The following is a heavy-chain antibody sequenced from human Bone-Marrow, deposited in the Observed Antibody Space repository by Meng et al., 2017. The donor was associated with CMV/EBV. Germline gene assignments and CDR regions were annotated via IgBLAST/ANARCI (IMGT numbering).Heavy chain of an antibody. J-gene: IGHJ6*02. CDR2: IYYSGST. Sequence: SETLSLTCTVSGGSISSSSYYWGWIRQPPGKGLEWIGSIYYSGSTYYNPSLKSRVTISVDTSKNQFSLKLSSVTAADTAVYYCARDLWELLPTDGMDVCGQGTTVTVSS. CDR1: GGSISSSSYY. V-gene: IGHV4-39*07. CDR3: ARDLWELLPTDGMDV. D-gene: IGHD1-26*01.